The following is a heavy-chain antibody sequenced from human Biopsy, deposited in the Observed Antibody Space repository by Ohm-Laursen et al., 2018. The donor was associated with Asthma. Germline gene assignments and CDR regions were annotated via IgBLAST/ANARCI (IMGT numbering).Heavy chain of an antibody. J-gene: IGHJ6*02. D-gene: IGHD3-10*01. CDR3: ARAVDYSHYYGIDV. Sequence: SVKVSCNPSGYTFNSAGITWVRQAPGQGLEWMGWISVYNGNTKVAQKLQDRVTMITDTSTSTAYMELRSLRSDDTAVYFCARAVDYSHYYGIDVWGQGTTATVS. CDR2: ISVYNGNT. V-gene: IGHV1-18*01. CDR1: GYTFNSAG.